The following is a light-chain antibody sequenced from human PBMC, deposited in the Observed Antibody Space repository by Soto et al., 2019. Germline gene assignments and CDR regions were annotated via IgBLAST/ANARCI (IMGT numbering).Light chain of an antibody. V-gene: IGLV3-21*04. CDR3: QVWDSSSDHVV. Sequence: SYELTQPPSVSVVPGKTARITCGGNNIGSKSVHWYQQKPGQAPVLVIYYDSDRPSGIPERFSGSNSGNTATLTISRVEAGDEADYCCQVWDSSSDHVVFGGGTKVTVL. CDR2: YDS. CDR1: NIGSKS. J-gene: IGLJ2*01.